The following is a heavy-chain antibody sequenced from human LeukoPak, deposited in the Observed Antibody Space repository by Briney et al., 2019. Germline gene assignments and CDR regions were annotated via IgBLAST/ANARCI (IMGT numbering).Heavy chain of an antibody. CDR3: ATRTYRAHFDH. D-gene: IGHD4/OR15-4a*01. CDR1: GGSITSGDYY. CDR2: LNFRGSL. V-gene: IGHV4-39*01. J-gene: IGHJ4*02. Sequence: TSETLSLTCTVSGGSITSGDYYWNWVRQPPGKGLEWIGNLNFRGSLFYHPSLKSRVTMSADPSQNQFSLRLMSVTAADTAVYYCATRTYRAHFDHWGQGTLVTASS.